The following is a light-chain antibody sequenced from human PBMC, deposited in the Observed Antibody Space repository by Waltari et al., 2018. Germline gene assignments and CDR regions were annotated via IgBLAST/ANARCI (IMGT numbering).Light chain of an antibody. J-gene: IGLJ1*01. Sequence: SYELTQPLSVSVALGQTARITCGGNNIGSNNVHWYQQKPGQAPVLVIYRDSNRPSGIPERFSGSNSGNTATLTISRAQAGDEADYYCQVWDSSSVFGTGTKVTVL. CDR2: RDS. CDR3: QVWDSSSV. CDR1: NIGSNN. V-gene: IGLV3-9*01.